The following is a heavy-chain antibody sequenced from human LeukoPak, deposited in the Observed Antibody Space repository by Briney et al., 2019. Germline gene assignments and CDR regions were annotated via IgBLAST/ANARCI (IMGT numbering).Heavy chain of an antibody. V-gene: IGHV3-72*01. D-gene: IGHD3-22*01. CDR3: ARRQFDSFGSDY. J-gene: IGHJ4*02. CDR2: SRDKGNGYTT. Sequence: GGSLRLSCVASGFTFSTYSMNWVRQAPGKGLEWVGRSRDKGNGYTTEYAASVRGRFTISRDDSKNSVYLQMNSLKTEDTAVYYCARRQFDSFGSDYWGQGTLVTVSS. CDR1: GFTFSTYS.